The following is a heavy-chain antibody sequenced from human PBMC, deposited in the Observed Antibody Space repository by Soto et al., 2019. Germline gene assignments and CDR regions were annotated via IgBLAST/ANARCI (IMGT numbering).Heavy chain of an antibody. CDR1: GGSVSSGSYY. CDR2: IYYSGST. J-gene: IGHJ6*02. CDR3: ATAGLYYYGSGSYSPYYYYGMDV. V-gene: IGHV4-61*01. Sequence: QVQLQESGPGLVKPSETLSLTCTVSGGSVSSGSYYWSWIRQPPGKGLEWIGYIYYSGSTNYNPSLKSRVTISVDTSKNQFSLKLSSVTAADTAVYYCATAGLYYYGSGSYSPYYYYGMDVWGQGTTVTVSS. D-gene: IGHD3-10*01.